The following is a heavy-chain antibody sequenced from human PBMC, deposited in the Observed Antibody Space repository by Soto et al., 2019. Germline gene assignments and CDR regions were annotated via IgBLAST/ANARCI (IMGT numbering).Heavy chain of an antibody. J-gene: IGHJ4*02. CDR1: GFTFSSYA. Sequence: GGSLRRAGGRSGFTFSSYAMSSVRQAPGKVLEWVSAISGSGGSTYYADSVKGRFTISRDNSKNTLYLQMNSLRAEDTAVYYCAKVTLAPLSCPHYWGQGTLVTVSS. CDR2: ISGSGGST. V-gene: IGHV3-23*01. CDR3: AKVTLAPLSCPHY.